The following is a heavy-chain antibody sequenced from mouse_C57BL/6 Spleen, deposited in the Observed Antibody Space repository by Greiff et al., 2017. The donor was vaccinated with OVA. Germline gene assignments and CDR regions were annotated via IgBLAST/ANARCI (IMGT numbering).Heavy chain of an antibody. D-gene: IGHD2-4*01. J-gene: IGHJ4*01. Sequence: QVQLQQPGTELVKPGASVKLSCKASGYTFTSYWMHWVKQRPGQGLEWIGNINPSNGGTNYNEKFKSKATLTVDKSSSTAYLRLSSLTSEDAAVYYWARMGRETYDYDGGPYYAMDYWGQGTSVTVSS. CDR1: GYTFTSYW. CDR3: ARMGRETYDYDGGPYYAMDY. V-gene: IGHV1-53*01. CDR2: INPSNGGT.